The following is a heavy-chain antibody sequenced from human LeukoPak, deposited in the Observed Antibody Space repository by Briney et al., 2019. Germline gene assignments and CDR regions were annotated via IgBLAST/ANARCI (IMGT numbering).Heavy chain of an antibody. V-gene: IGHV1-46*01. CDR1: GYTFTSYY. CDR2: INPSGGST. CDR3: ARSQGSVWYYYGSGSSHDY. J-gene: IGHJ4*02. D-gene: IGHD3-10*01. Sequence: ASVKVSCKASGYTFTSYYMHWVRQATGQGLEWMGIINPSGGSTSYAQKFQGRVTMTRDTSTSTVYMELSSLRSEDTAVYYCARSQGSVWYYYGSGSSHDYWGQGTLVTVSS.